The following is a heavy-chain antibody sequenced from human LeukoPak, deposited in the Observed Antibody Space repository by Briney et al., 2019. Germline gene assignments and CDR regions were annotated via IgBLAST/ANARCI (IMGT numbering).Heavy chain of an antibody. J-gene: IGHJ4*02. V-gene: IGHV3-21*01. CDR2: INSDSSAV. CDR3: ARELYSQQDLDC. D-gene: IGHD3-16*02. Sequence: GGSLRLTCAASGFTFSTYSMNWVRQAPGKGLEWVSSINSDSSAVFYADSLKGRFTMSRDNAKNSLYLQMSSLRAEDTAVYYCARELYSQQDLDCWGQGTLVTVSS. CDR1: GFTFSTYS.